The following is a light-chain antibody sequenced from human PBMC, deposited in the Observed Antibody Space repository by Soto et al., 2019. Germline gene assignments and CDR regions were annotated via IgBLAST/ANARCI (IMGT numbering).Light chain of an antibody. CDR2: DVS. Sequence: QSALTQPASVSGSPGQSITISCTGTSSDVGGYNSVSWYQQHPGKAPKVMIYDVSNRPSGVSNRFSGSKSGNTASLTISGLQAEDEADYYCSSYTSSSSWAFDGGTKLTVL. CDR3: SSYTSSSSWA. V-gene: IGLV2-14*01. J-gene: IGLJ2*01. CDR1: SSDVGGYNS.